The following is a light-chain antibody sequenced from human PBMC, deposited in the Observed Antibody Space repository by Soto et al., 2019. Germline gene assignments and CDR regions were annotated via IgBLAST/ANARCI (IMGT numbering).Light chain of an antibody. Sequence: EIVLTQSPGTLSLSPGERATLSCMASQTISTRFVAWYQQKPGQAPRLLIYGASSRATGIPDRFSGSGSGTDFTLTISSLEPEDFAVYSCQQYGGLQYTFGQGTTLEIK. CDR2: GAS. J-gene: IGKJ2*01. CDR1: QTISTRF. V-gene: IGKV3-20*01. CDR3: QQYGGLQYT.